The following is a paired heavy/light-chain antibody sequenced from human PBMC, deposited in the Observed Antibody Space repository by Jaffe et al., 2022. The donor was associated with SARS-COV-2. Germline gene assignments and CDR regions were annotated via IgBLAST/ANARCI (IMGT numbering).Light chain of an antibody. Sequence: EIVLTQSPGTLSLSPGESAALSCRASQSVSTKYLVWFQQKPGQAPRLLIYGTSSRATGIPDRFSGSGSGTDFTLTISRLEPEDFAVYYCHQFDTSPRTFGQGTKVEI. V-gene: IGKV3-20*01. J-gene: IGKJ1*01. CDR1: QSVSTKY. CDR3: HQFDTSPRT. CDR2: GTS.
Heavy chain of an antibody. CDR1: GYTFTDFA. CDR3: AREQLVSGDSCYAY. Sequence: QVQLVQSGAEVKKPGASVKVSCKASGYTFTDFAMHWVRQAPGQRLEWLGWINAGNAIRKYSQKLQGRFTITRDTSASTVYMELSSLTSEDTALYYCAREQLVSGDSCYAYWGQGTRVTVSS. J-gene: IGHJ4*02. V-gene: IGHV1-3*01. CDR2: INAGNAIR. D-gene: IGHD2-15*01.